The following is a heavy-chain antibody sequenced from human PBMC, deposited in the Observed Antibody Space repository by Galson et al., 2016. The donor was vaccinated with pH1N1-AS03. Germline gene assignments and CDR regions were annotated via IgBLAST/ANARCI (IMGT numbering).Heavy chain of an antibody. J-gene: IGHJ4*02. V-gene: IGHV4-61*01. D-gene: IGHD6-19*01. CDR2: IYYTGIT. CDR3: ARVGVAGIPTYFDN. Sequence: ETLSLTCTVSGDSVSGGTYYWNWIRQPPGKGLEWIGYIYYTGITNYNPSLESRLTISIDRSKNQISLTLGSVTAVDTAMYYCARVGVAGIPTYFDNWGKGTRVSVSS. CDR1: GDSVSGGTYY.